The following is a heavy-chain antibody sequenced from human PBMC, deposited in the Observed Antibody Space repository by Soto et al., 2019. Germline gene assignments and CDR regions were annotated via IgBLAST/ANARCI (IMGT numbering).Heavy chain of an antibody. J-gene: IGHJ4*02. CDR1: GFTFSSYA. CDR2: ISGSGGST. Sequence: EVQLLESGGGLVQPGGSLRLSCAASGFTFSSYAMSWVRQAPGKGLEWVSAISGSGGSTYYADSVKGRFTISRDNSKNTLYLQLNSLRAEDTAVYYCALTARRQLWLWDGFDYWGQGTLVTVSS. D-gene: IGHD5-18*01. V-gene: IGHV3-23*01. CDR3: ALTARRQLWLWDGFDY.